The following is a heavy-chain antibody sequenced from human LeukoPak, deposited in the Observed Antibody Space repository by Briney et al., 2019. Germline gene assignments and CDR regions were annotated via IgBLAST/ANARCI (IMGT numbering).Heavy chain of an antibody. J-gene: IGHJ4*02. CDR1: GFTFSSSA. CDR2: ISNNGGYT. D-gene: IGHD3-22*01. Sequence: GGSLRLSCAASGFTFSSSAMSWVRQAPGKGLEWVSAISNNGGYTYYADSVQGRFTISRDNSKNTLYLQMNSLRAEDTAVYYCARDPASWTYYDSSGYYDYWGQGTLVTVSS. V-gene: IGHV3-23*01. CDR3: ARDPASWTYYDSSGYYDY.